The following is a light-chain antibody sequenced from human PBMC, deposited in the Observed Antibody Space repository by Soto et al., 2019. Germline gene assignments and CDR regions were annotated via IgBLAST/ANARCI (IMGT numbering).Light chain of an antibody. V-gene: IGLV2-8*01. CDR1: SSDVGGYNY. J-gene: IGLJ1*01. Sequence: QSALTQPPSASGSPGRSVTISCTGTSSDVGGYNYVSWYQQHPGKAPNLIIYEVTKRPSGVPARFSGSRSGNTASLTVSGLQADDEADYYCSSYAGSNNYVFGTGTKVTAL. CDR2: EVT. CDR3: SSYAGSNNYV.